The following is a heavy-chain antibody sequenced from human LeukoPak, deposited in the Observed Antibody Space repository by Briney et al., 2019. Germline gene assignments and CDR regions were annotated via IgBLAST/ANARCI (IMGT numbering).Heavy chain of an antibody. CDR2: IYYSGST. D-gene: IGHD4-23*01. V-gene: IGHV4-39*02. J-gene: IGHJ2*01. CDR1: GSSISSSSYY. Sequence: SETLSLTCTVSGSSISSSSYYWGWIRPPQGRGLEWIGSIYYSGSTYYNPSLKSRVTVTVDTSKTQFSLTLSSVPAADTAVYYCARDLHCGNSFTSDWYFDLWGRGTLVTVSS. CDR3: ARDLHCGNSFTSDWYFDL.